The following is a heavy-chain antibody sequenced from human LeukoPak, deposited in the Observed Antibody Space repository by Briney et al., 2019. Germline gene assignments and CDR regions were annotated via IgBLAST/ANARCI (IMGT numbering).Heavy chain of an antibody. CDR1: GGSIRSYF. Sequence: SETLSLTCTVSGGSIRSYFWGWVRQPAGKGLEWIGRIYTTGATFYNPSLKTRLAMSIDTSKNQFSLRLTSVVAADTAVYYCARQGYTASYYFLDYWSQGTLVTVSS. CDR2: IYTTGAT. J-gene: IGHJ4*02. V-gene: IGHV4-4*07. CDR3: ARQGYTASYYFLDY. D-gene: IGHD1-26*01.